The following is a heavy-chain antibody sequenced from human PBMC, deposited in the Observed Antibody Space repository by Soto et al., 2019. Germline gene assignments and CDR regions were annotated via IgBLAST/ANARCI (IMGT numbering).Heavy chain of an antibody. J-gene: IGHJ3*01. V-gene: IGHV3-33*03. CDR1: GFPFDRYA. CDR2: IWYDGSYT. D-gene: IGHD6-19*01. CDR3: AKGRIAVAAAAFDS. Sequence: QVHLAESGGGVVQPGTSLRLSCAASGFPFDRYAIHWVRQAPGKGLEWVAAIWYDGSYTYYGESVKGRFLISRDNSKNTVFLEMNSLRAEDATVYFCAKGRIAVAAAAFDSWGPGTRVIVSP.